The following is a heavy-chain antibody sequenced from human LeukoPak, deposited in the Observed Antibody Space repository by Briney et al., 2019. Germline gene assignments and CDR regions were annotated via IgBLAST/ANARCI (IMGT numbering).Heavy chain of an antibody. V-gene: IGHV3-13*01. Sequence: GGSLRLSCAASGFTFSGYDMHWVRQPTGKGLEWVSGIGIPGDTYYPGSVKGRFTISRDNAANSLYLQMNSLRVEDTAVYYCARDGGIIRFGGQDVWGQGTTVIVS. D-gene: IGHD3-16*01. CDR3: ARDGGIIRFGGQDV. CDR1: GFTFSGYD. CDR2: IGIPGDT. J-gene: IGHJ6*02.